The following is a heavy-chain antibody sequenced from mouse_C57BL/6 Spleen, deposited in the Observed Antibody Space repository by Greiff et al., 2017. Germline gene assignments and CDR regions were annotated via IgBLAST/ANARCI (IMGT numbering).Heavy chain of an antibody. CDR3: ARDGYYPLYAMDY. D-gene: IGHD2-3*01. CDR2: INYDGSSP. V-gene: IGHV5-16*01. CDR1: GFTFSDYY. Sequence: EVKLMESEGGLVQPGSSMKLSCTASGFTFSDYYMAWVRQVPEKGLEWVANINYDGSSPYYLDSLKSRFIISRDNAKNILYLQMSSLKSEDTATYYCARDGYYPLYAMDYWGQGTSVTVSS. J-gene: IGHJ4*01.